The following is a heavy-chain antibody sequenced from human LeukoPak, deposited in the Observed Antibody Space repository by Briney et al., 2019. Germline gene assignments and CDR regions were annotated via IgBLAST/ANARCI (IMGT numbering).Heavy chain of an antibody. Sequence: SETLSLTCTVSGVSINISYWSWIRQPPGKGLEWIGYIYYSGSTNYNPSLKSRVTISVDTSKNQFSLKLSSVTAADTAVYYCARGSYSKFDYWGQGTLVTVSS. CDR3: ARGSYSKFDY. CDR1: GVSINISY. V-gene: IGHV4-59*01. CDR2: IYYSGST. D-gene: IGHD4-11*01. J-gene: IGHJ4*02.